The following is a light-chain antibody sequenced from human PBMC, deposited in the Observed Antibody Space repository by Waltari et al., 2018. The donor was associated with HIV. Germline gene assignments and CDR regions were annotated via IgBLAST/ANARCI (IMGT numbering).Light chain of an antibody. V-gene: IGKV1-5*03. CDR3: QQYETYYT. Sequence: DIRLTQTPSTLSAAVRDTVTITCRASQNIGPSLAWYQQKPGKAPTLLIYQASTLQNGVSSRFSGSGSGTEFTLTITSLQRDDVASYFCQQYETYYTFGQGSRLE. CDR1: QNIGPS. CDR2: QAS. J-gene: IGKJ2*01.